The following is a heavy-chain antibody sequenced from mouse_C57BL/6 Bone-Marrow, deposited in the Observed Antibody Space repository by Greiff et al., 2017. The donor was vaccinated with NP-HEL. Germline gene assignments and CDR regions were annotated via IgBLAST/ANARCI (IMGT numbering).Heavy chain of an antibody. D-gene: IGHD1-1*01. CDR3: ANYGSSPAWFAY. CDR2: IYPGDGDT. CDR1: GYAFSSSW. J-gene: IGHJ3*01. V-gene: IGHV1-82*01. Sequence: QVQLQQSGPELVKPGASVKISCKASGYAFSSSWMNWVKQRPGKGLEWIGRIYPGDGDTNYNGKFKGKATLTADKSSSTAYMQLSSLTSEDSAVYFCANYGSSPAWFAYWGQGTLVTVSA.